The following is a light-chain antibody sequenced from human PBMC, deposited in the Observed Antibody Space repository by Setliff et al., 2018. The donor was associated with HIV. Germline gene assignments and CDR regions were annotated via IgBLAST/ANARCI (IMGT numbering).Light chain of an antibody. CDR3: CSYAGSGTLDV. CDR1: SSDVGSYKL. CDR2: EVT. V-gene: IGLV2-23*02. Sequence: QSALTQPASVSGSPGQSITISCTGTSSDVGSYKLVSWYQQHSGKAPKVMIYEVTKRPSGVSNRFSGSKSANTASLTISGLQAEDEADYYCCSYAGSGTLDVFGTGTKVTVL. J-gene: IGLJ1*01.